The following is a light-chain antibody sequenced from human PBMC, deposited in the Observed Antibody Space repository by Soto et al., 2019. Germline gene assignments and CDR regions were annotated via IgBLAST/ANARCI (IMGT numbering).Light chain of an antibody. Sequence: QSALTQPPSLSGTPGRRATTFGFGATSNTGRYSVNWYQHFPGTAPKKLIYSDDERPSGVPDRFSGSKSGTSASLAISGLQSEDEAEYYCAAWDDNLNGPLFGGGTKLTVL. CDR3: AAWDDNLNGPL. CDR1: TSNTGRYS. J-gene: IGLJ3*02. V-gene: IGLV1-44*01. CDR2: SDD.